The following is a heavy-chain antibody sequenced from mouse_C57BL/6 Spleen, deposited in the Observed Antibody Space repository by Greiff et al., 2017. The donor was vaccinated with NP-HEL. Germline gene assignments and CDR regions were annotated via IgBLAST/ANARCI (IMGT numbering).Heavy chain of an antibody. CDR1: GYAFSSYW. CDR2: IYPGDGDT. J-gene: IGHJ1*03. Sequence: QVQLQQSGAELVKPGASVKISCKASGYAFSSYWMNWVKQRPGKGLEWIGQIYPGDGDTNYNGKFKGKATLTADKSSSTAYMQLSSLTSEDSAVYFCARSRGSSQDWYFDVWGTGTTVTVSS. CDR3: ARSRGSSQDWYFDV. D-gene: IGHD1-1*01. V-gene: IGHV1-80*01.